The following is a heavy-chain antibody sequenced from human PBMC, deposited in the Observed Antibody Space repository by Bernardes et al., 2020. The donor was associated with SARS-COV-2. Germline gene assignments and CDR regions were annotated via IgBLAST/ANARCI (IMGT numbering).Heavy chain of an antibody. V-gene: IGHV3-21*01. D-gene: IGHD1-7*01. CDR1: EFTFRSSA. Sequence: VGSLILSCAASEFTFRSSAMSWVRQAPGPGLEWVSSITSSSSYKYYADSVKGRFTISRDNAKNSLYLQMNSLRAEDTAVYFCARESDWNYVFDYWGQGTLVTVSS. J-gene: IGHJ4*02. CDR2: ITSSSSYK. CDR3: ARESDWNYVFDY.